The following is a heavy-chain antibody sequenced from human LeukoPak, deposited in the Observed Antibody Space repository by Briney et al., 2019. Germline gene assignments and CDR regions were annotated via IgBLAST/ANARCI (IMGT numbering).Heavy chain of an antibody. V-gene: IGHV3-30*04. CDR3: ARGGGITIFGVVNDAFDI. J-gene: IGHJ3*02. CDR2: ISYDGSNK. D-gene: IGHD3-3*01. Sequence: GGSLRLSCAASGFTFSSYAMHWVRQAPGKGLEWVAVISYDGSNKYYADSVKGRFTISRDNSKNTLYLQMNSLRAEGTAVYYCARGGGITIFGVVNDAFDIWGQGTMVTVSS. CDR1: GFTFSSYA.